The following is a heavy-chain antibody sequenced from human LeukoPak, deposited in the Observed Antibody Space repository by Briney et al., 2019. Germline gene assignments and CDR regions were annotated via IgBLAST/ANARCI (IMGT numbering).Heavy chain of an antibody. CDR2: IYYSGST. CDR3: AKRYGSGWYFDR. V-gene: IGHV4-59*08. J-gene: IGHJ2*01. Sequence: PSETLSLTCTVSRGSISSYYWSWIRQPPGKGLEWIGYIYYSGSTNYNPSLKSRVTISPDTSKNQFSLKLSSVTAADTAVYYCAKRYGSGWYFDRWGRGTLVTVSS. CDR1: RGSISSYY. D-gene: IGHD6-19*01.